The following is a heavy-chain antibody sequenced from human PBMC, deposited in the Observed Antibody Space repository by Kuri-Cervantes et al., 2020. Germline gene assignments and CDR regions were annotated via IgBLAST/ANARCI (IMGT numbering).Heavy chain of an antibody. V-gene: IGHV3-33*01. CDR3: ARDGGYYYYYYGMDV. J-gene: IGHJ6*02. CDR1: GFTFSSYG. CDR2: IWYDGSNK. D-gene: IGHD3-16*01. Sequence: GESLKISCAASGFTFSSYGMHWVRQAPGKGLEWVAVIWYDGSNKYYADSVKGRFTVSRDNSKNTLYLQMNSLRAEDTAVYYCARDGGYYYYYYGMDVWGQGTTVTVSS.